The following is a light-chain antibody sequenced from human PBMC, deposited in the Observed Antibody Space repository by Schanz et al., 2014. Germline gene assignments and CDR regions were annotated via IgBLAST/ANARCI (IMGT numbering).Light chain of an antibody. Sequence: QSVLTQPPSVSGAPGQRVTISCTGSSSNIGAGYDVHWYQQLPGTAPKLLIHSTNQRPSGVPDRFSGSKSGTSASLAITGLQAEDEADYYCQSYDSSLSGSGVFGGGTKLTVL. V-gene: IGLV1-40*01. J-gene: IGLJ2*01. CDR1: SSNIGAGYD. CDR3: QSYDSSLSGSGV. CDR2: STN.